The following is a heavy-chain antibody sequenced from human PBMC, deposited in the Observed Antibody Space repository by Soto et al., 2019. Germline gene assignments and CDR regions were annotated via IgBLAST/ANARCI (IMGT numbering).Heavy chain of an antibody. V-gene: IGHV3-13*01. Sequence: EVQLVESGGGLVQPGGSLRLSCAASDFSLSTYDMHWVRQATEKGMEWVAALSYAGDTYYPGSVKGRFTVSSESAKNSLYLQMNSLRAGDTAVSYCAKGPHSASWYYYMDVWGKGTTVTVSS. CDR2: LSYAGDT. CDR1: DFSLSTYD. CDR3: AKGPHSASWYYYMDV. J-gene: IGHJ6*03. D-gene: IGHD6-25*01.